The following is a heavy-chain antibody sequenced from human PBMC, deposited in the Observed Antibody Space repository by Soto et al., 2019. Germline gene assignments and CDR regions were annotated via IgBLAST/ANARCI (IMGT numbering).Heavy chain of an antibody. CDR3: AKDRDTAMGAAYYYYGMDV. J-gene: IGHJ6*02. CDR1: GFTFDDYA. Sequence: EVQLVESGGVVVQPGGSLRLSCAASGFTFDDYAMHWVRQAPGKGLEWVSLISWDGGSTYYADSVKGRFTISRDNSKNSLYLQMNSLRAEDTALYYCAKDRDTAMGAAYYYYGMDVWGQGTTVTVS. D-gene: IGHD5-18*01. CDR2: ISWDGGST. V-gene: IGHV3-43D*04.